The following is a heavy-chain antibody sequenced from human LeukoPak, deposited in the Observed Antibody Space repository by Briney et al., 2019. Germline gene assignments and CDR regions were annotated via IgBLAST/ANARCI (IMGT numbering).Heavy chain of an antibody. Sequence: PGESLRLSCATSGFTFSSFSMNWVRQAPGKGLEWVSAISGNSDYIYYGDSVKGRFSISRDNAKDSVYLQMKSLGVEDTAVYYCARVMGFGELANLWGQGTMVPVSS. V-gene: IGHV3-21*01. J-gene: IGHJ3*01. CDR1: GFTFSSFS. CDR3: ARVMGFGELANL. D-gene: IGHD3-10*01. CDR2: ISGNSDYI.